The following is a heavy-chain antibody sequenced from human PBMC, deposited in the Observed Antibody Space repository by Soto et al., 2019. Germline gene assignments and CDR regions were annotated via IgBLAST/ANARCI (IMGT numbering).Heavy chain of an antibody. V-gene: IGHV4-59*01. CDR2: IYYSGST. Sequence: QVQLQESGPGLVKPSETLSLTCTVSGGSISSYYWSWIRQPPGKGLEWIGYIYYSGSTNYNPSLNSRVTISVDTSKNQFCLKLSSVTASDTAVYYCARVNVYSSRWAYYWGQGTLVTVSS. D-gene: IGHD6-13*01. J-gene: IGHJ4*02. CDR3: ARVNVYSSRWAYY. CDR1: GGSISSYY.